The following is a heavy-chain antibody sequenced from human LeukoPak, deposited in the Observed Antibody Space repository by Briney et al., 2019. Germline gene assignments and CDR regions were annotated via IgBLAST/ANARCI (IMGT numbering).Heavy chain of an antibody. CDR1: GYSFTSYW. V-gene: IGHV5-51*01. CDR3: ARDGVVVGATGAFDI. D-gene: IGHD1-26*01. CDR2: IYPGDSDT. J-gene: IGHJ3*02. Sequence: GESLKISCKGSGYSFTSYWIGWVRQMPGKGLEWMGIIYPGDSDTRYSPSFQGQVTISADKSISTACLQWSSLKASDTAMYYCARDGVVVGATGAFDIWGQGTMVTVSS.